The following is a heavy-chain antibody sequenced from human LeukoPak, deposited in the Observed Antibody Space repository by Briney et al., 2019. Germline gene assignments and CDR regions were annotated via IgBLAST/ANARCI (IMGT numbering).Heavy chain of an antibody. CDR3: ARDGSRSWSLNTWFDP. CDR2: ITNSGSIL. J-gene: IGHJ5*02. CDR1: GFTFSDYY. V-gene: IGHV3-11*04. D-gene: IGHD6-13*01. Sequence: GGSLRLSCAASGFTFSDYYMTWIRQAPGKGLERVAYITNSGSILYYADSVKGRFTISRDNAKNSLYLQMNSLRAEDTAVYYCARDGSRSWSLNTWFDPWGQGTQVTVSS.